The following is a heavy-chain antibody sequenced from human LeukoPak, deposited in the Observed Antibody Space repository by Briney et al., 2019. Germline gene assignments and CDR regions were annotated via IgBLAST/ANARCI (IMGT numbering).Heavy chain of an antibody. CDR1: GGSFSGYY. D-gene: IGHD2-15*01. CDR3: ARGTAAATEYYYYGMDV. CDR2: INHSGST. J-gene: IGHJ6*02. Sequence: SETLSLTCAVYGGSFSGYYWSWIRQPPGKGLEWIGEINHSGSTNYNPSLKSRVTISVDTSKNQFSLKLSSVTAADTAVYYCARGTAAATEYYYYGMDVWGQGTTVTVSS. V-gene: IGHV4-34*01.